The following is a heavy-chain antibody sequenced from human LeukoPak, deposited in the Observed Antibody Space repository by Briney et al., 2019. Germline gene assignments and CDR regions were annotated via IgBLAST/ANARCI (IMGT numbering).Heavy chain of an antibody. J-gene: IGHJ2*01. Sequence: SETLSLTCTVSGGSISSSYWSWIRQPPGKGLEGIGYIYQTESTNYNPSLKSRVTISVDTSKNQFSLKLTSVTAADTAMYYCARALFRFDSSSRSLHWYFDLWGRGTLVTVSS. CDR1: GGSISSSY. CDR2: IYQTEST. D-gene: IGHD3-22*01. CDR3: ARALFRFDSSSRSLHWYFDL. V-gene: IGHV4-59*01.